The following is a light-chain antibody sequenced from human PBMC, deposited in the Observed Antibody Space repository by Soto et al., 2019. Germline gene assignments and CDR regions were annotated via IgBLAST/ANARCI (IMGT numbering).Light chain of an antibody. CDR3: QQYGSSGT. Sequence: EFVLTRSPGTLSLSPVERATLSGRASQTVRNNYLAWYQQKPGQAPGLLIYDASNRATGIPDRFSGSGSGTDFTLTISRLEPEDFAVYYCQQYGSSGTFGHGTKVDIK. V-gene: IGKV3-20*01. CDR1: QTVRNNY. CDR2: DAS. J-gene: IGKJ1*01.